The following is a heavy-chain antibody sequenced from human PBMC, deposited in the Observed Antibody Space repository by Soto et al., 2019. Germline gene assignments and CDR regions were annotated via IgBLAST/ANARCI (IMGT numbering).Heavy chain of an antibody. Sequence: GSLRLSCTAAGFTFGDYAMSWFRQAPGKGLEWVGFIRSKAYGGTTEYAASVKGRFTVSRDDSKSIAYLQMNSLKTEDTAVYYCTRDSRGYSYGYYYYYGMDVWGQGSTVTVSS. CDR3: TRDSRGYSYGYYYYYGMDV. CDR1: GFTFGDYA. D-gene: IGHD5-18*01. CDR2: IRSKAYGGTT. J-gene: IGHJ6*02. V-gene: IGHV3-49*03.